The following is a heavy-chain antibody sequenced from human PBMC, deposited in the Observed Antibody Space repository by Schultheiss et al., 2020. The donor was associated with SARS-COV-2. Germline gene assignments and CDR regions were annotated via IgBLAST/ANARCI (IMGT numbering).Heavy chain of an antibody. D-gene: IGHD6-19*01. CDR1: GGSISSSSYY. J-gene: IGHJ3*02. V-gene: IGHV4-39*07. CDR2: INHSGST. Sequence: SETLSLTCTVSGGSISSSSYYWGWIRQPPGKGLEWIGEINHSGSTNYNPSLKSRVTISVDTSKNQFSLKLSSVTAADTAVYYCARGVHIAVPHAFDIWGQGTMVTVSS. CDR3: ARGVHIAVPHAFDI.